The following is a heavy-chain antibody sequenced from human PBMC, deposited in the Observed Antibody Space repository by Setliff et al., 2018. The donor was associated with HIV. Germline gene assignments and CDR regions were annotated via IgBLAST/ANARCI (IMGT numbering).Heavy chain of an antibody. CDR2: IYYSGST. J-gene: IGHJ4*02. CDR1: AGSIRSSTYY. Sequence: PSETLSLTCTVSAGSIRSSTYYWAWIRQPPGKGLEWIGTIYYSGSTYYNPSLKSRVTISGDTSKRQFSLKMSSVTAADTAVYYCARGEPVDILTGYFDYWGQGTLVTVSS. CDR3: ARGEPVDILTGYFDY. D-gene: IGHD3-9*01. V-gene: IGHV4-39*07.